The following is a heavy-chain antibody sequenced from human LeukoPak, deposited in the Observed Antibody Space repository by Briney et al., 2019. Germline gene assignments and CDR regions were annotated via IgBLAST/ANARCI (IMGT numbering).Heavy chain of an antibody. D-gene: IGHD7-27*01. CDR3: ARDLNWGFDY. CDR2: ITSDSTDI. V-gene: IGHV3-48*02. CDR1: GFTFSSYS. J-gene: IGHJ4*02. Sequence: PGGSLRLSCIVSGFTFSSYSMNWDRQAPGKGLEWVSYITSDSTDISYADSVKGRFSLSRNNAKNSLYLQMHSLRDEDTAVYYCARDLNWGFDYWGQGILVTVSS.